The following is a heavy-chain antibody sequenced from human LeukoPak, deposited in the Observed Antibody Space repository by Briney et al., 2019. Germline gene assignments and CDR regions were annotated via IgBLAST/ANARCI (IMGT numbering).Heavy chain of an antibody. Sequence: PSETLSLTCTVSGGSISSYYWSWIRQPAGKGLEWIGRIYTSGTTNYNPSLKSRVTMSVDTSKNQFSLKLSSVTAADTAVYYCARETTMVWGVILQINYYGMDVWGQGTTVTVSS. CDR2: IYTSGTT. CDR3: ARETTMVWGVILQINYYGMDV. J-gene: IGHJ6*02. D-gene: IGHD3-10*01. V-gene: IGHV4-4*07. CDR1: GGSISSYY.